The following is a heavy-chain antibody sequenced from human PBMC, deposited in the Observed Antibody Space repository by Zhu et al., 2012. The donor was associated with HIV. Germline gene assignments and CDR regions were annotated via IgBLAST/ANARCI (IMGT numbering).Heavy chain of an antibody. V-gene: IGHV4-34*01. CDR1: GGSFSGYY. CDR2: INHSGST. D-gene: IGHD4-17*01. Sequence: QVQLQQWGAGLLKPSETLSLTCAVYGGSFSGYYWSWIRQPPGKGLEWIGEINHSGSTNYNPSLKSRVTISVDTSKNQFSLKLSSVTAADTAVYYCARHRTTVTTGYWFDPWGQGTLVTVSS. J-gene: IGHJ5*02. CDR3: ARHRTTVTTGYWFDP.